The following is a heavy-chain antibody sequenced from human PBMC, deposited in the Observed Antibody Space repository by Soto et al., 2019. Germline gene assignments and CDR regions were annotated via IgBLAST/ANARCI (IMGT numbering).Heavy chain of an antibody. CDR1: GFTFSSYE. CDR2: ISSSGSTI. Sequence: PGGSLRLSWAASGFTFSSYEMNWVRQAPGKGLEWVSYISSSGSTIYYADSVKGRFTISRDNAKNSLYLQMNSLRAEDTAVYYCARDDYYDSRGSYPSHGFYYYGMDVWGQGTMVPVAS. J-gene: IGHJ6*02. V-gene: IGHV3-48*03. CDR3: ARDDYYDSRGSYPSHGFYYYGMDV. D-gene: IGHD3-22*01.